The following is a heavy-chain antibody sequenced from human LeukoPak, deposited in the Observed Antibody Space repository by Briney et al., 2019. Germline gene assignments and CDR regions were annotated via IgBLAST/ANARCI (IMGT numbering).Heavy chain of an antibody. CDR2: INPNSGGT. J-gene: IGHJ3*02. V-gene: IGHV1-2*02. CDR1: GYTFTGYY. CDR3: AKDLRHSSGWYMLGDAFDI. D-gene: IGHD6-19*01. Sequence: GASVKVSCKASGYTFTGYYMHWVRQAPGQGLEWMGWINPNSGGTNYAQKFQGRVTMTRDTSISTAYMELSRLRAEDTAVYYCAKDLRHSSGWYMLGDAFDIWGQGTMVTVSS.